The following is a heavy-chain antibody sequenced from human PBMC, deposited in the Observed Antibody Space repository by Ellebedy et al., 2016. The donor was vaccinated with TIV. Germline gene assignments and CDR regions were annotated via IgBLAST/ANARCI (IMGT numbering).Heavy chain of an antibody. CDR2: ISSDGSNT. CDR1: GFTFSESG. CDR3: AKGLLDFWSGYVDH. V-gene: IGHV3-30*18. Sequence: GESLKISXVASGFTFSESGMHRVRQAPGRGLEWVAVISSDGSNTYYADSVKGRFTISRDNTRNTLELHSSGLRDDDTALYYCAKGLLDFWSGYVDHWGRGTLVTVSS. D-gene: IGHD3-3*01. J-gene: IGHJ4*02.